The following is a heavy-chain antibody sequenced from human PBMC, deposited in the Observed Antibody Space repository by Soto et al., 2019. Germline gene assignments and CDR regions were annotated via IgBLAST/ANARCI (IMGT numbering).Heavy chain of an antibody. CDR1: GASVSSPSYY. CDR3: VRLWNVIRGEAPIDY. Sequence: SETLSLTCTVSGASVSSPSYYWGWIRQPPGKGLEWIGSIFDSGTTYHNPSLKSRVIISADTSKNQLSLKLTSVTAADTALYYCVRLWNVIRGEAPIDYWGQGALVTVSS. V-gene: IGHV4-39*01. CDR2: IFDSGTT. D-gene: IGHD3-10*01. J-gene: IGHJ4*02.